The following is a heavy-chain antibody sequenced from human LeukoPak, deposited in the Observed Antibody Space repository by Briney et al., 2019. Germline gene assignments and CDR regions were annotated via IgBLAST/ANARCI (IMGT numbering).Heavy chain of an antibody. Sequence: PSETLSLTCAVYGGSFSGYYWSWIRQPPGKGLEWIGEINHSGSTNYNPSLKSRVTISVDTSKNQLSLKLSSVTAADTAVYYCARGGGSGRSFDYWGQGTLVTVSS. CDR3: ARGGGSGRSFDY. D-gene: IGHD3-16*01. V-gene: IGHV4-34*01. J-gene: IGHJ4*02. CDR2: INHSGST. CDR1: GGSFSGYY.